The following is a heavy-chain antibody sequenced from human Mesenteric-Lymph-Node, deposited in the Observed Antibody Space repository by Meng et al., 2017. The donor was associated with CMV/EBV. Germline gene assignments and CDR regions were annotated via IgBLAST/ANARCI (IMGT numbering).Heavy chain of an antibody. CDR1: GGSVSSGDYS. CDR3: AGSGYSYEFDY. D-gene: IGHD5-18*01. CDR2: IYHSGSA. J-gene: IGHJ4*02. Sequence: CPVSGGSVSSGDYSWSWVRQPPGKGLEWIGYIYHSGSANYNPSLKSRVTISVDRSKNQFSLKLSSVTAADTAVYYCAGSGYSYEFDYWGRGTLVTVSS. V-gene: IGHV4-30-2*01.